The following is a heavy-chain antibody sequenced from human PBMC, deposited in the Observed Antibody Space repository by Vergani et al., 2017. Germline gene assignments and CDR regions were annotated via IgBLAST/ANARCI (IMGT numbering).Heavy chain of an antibody. CDR3: ASGVPGYQLATQYFQH. CDR1: GFTFSSYA. Sequence: EVQLLESGGVLVQPGGSLRLSCAASGFTFSSYAMSWVRQAPGKGLEWVSFISSSSSYRYYADSVKGRFTISRDNGEYSLLLQMNSLRPEDTAVYYCASGVPGYQLATQYFQHWGQGTLVTVSS. D-gene: IGHD2-2*01. J-gene: IGHJ1*01. CDR2: ISSSSSYR. V-gene: IGHV3-21*01.